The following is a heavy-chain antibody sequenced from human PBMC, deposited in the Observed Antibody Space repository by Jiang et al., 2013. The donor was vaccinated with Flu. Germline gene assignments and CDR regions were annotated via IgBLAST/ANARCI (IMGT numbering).Heavy chain of an antibody. D-gene: IGHD1-26*01. CDR1: GGSISSSSYY. CDR2: IYYSGST. V-gene: IGHV4-39*07. CDR3: ARWELLYWYFDL. J-gene: IGHJ2*01. Sequence: CTVSGGSISSSSYYWGWIRQPPGKGLEWIGSIYYSGSTYYNPSLKSRVTISVDTSKNQFSLKLSSVTAADTAVYYCARWELLYWYFDLWGRGTLVTVSS.